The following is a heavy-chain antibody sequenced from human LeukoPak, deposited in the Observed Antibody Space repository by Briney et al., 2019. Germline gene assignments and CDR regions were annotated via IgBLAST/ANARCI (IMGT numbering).Heavy chain of an antibody. CDR3: AEGSGSYYGFDY. D-gene: IGHD1-26*01. Sequence: GGSLRLSCAASGFTFSSYSMNWVRQAPGKGLEWVSYISSSSSTIYYADSVKGRFTISRDSAKNSLYLQMNSLRAEDTAVCYCAEGSGSYYGFDYWGQGTLVTVSS. CDR2: ISSSSSTI. V-gene: IGHV3-48*04. J-gene: IGHJ4*02. CDR1: GFTFSSYS.